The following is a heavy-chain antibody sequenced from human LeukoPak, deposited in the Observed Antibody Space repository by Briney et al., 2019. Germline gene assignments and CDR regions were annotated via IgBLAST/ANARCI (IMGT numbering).Heavy chain of an antibody. CDR1: GGSFSGYY. J-gene: IGHJ4*02. CDR3: ARSIVVVPAAISPFDY. V-gene: IGHV4-34*01. Sequence: SETLSLTCAVYGGSFSGYYWSWLRQPPGRGLEWIGEINHSGSTNYNPSLKSRVTISVDTSKNQFSLKLSSVTAADTAVYYCARSIVVVPAAISPFDYWGQGTLVTASS. CDR2: INHSGST. D-gene: IGHD2-2*01.